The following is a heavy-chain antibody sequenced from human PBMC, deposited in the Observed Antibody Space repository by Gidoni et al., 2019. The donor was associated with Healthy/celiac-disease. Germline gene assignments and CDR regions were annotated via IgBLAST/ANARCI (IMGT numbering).Heavy chain of an antibody. CDR1: GFTFGDYA. V-gene: IGHV3-49*05. J-gene: IGHJ6*02. CDR2: IRSKAYGGTT. Sequence: EVQLVESGGGLVKPGRSLVLSCTASGFTFGDYAMSWFRQAPGKGLEWVGFIRSKAYGGTTEYAASVKGRFTISRDDSKSIAYLQMNSLKTEDTAVYYCTRDPNYYGSGSYSYYYYYGMDVWGQGTTVTVSS. D-gene: IGHD3-10*01. CDR3: TRDPNYYGSGSYSYYYYYGMDV.